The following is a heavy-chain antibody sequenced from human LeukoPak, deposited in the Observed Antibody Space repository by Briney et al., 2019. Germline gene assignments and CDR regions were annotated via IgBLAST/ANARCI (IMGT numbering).Heavy chain of an antibody. Sequence: GRSLRLSCTASGFTFGNHAMSWVRQAPGKGLEWVGFIRSKAYGGRPDYAASVQGRFTITRDDSESIAYLQMNSLKTEDTGVYYCTRVNYYDSSSFYYGHFDYWGQGTLVTVSS. V-gene: IGHV3-49*04. CDR3: TRVNYYDSSSFYYGHFDY. CDR1: GFTFGNHA. D-gene: IGHD3-22*01. CDR2: IRSKAYGGRP. J-gene: IGHJ4*02.